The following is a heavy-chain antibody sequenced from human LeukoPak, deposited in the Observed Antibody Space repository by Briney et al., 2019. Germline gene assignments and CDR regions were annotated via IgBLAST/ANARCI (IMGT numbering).Heavy chain of an antibody. CDR2: IYYSGST. CDR1: GGSISSSSYY. J-gene: IGHJ4*02. Sequence: PSETLSLTCTVSGGSISSSSYYWGWIRQPPGKGLEWIGSIYYSGSTYYNPSLKSRVTISVDTSKNQFSLKLSSVTAADTAVYYCARVTGYMVEDYFDYWGQGTLVTVSS. D-gene: IGHD6-13*01. V-gene: IGHV4-39*07. CDR3: ARVTGYMVEDYFDY.